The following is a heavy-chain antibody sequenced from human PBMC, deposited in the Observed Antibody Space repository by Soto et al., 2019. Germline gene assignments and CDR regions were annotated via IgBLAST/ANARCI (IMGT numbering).Heavy chain of an antibody. D-gene: IGHD6-19*01. CDR1: GYTFTSYY. CDR3: ARSLAPKRQWLVPQQYYFDY. Sequence: QVQLVQSGAEVKKPGASVKVSCKASGYTFTSYYMHWVRQAPGQGLEWMGIINPSGGSTSYAQKFQSRVTMTRDTSTSTVDMELSILRSEDTAVYYCARSLAPKRQWLVPQQYYFDYWGQGTLVTVSS. CDR2: INPSGGST. V-gene: IGHV1-46*01. J-gene: IGHJ4*02.